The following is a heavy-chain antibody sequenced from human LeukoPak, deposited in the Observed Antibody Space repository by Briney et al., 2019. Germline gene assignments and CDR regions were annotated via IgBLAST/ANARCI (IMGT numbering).Heavy chain of an antibody. Sequence: GGSLRLSCAASGFTFSSYAMSWVRQAPGKGLEWVSAISGSGGSTYYADSVKGRFTISRDNSKNTLYLQMNSLRAEDTAVYYCAKVPAEGSSGFNFDYWGQGTLVTVSS. J-gene: IGHJ4*02. D-gene: IGHD3-22*01. CDR3: AKVPAEGSSGFNFDY. V-gene: IGHV3-23*01. CDR1: GFTFSSYA. CDR2: ISGSGGST.